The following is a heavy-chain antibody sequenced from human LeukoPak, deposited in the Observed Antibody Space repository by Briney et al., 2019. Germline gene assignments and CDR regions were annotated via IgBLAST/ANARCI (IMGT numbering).Heavy chain of an antibody. D-gene: IGHD6-13*01. Sequence: GASVKVSCKASGGTFSSYAISWVRQAPGQGLEWMGGIIPIFGTANYAQKFQGRVTITADKSTSTAYMELSSLRSEDTAVYYCARTKGISSSWYYFDYWGQGTLVTVSS. CDR2: IIPIFGTA. CDR3: ARTKGISSSWYYFDY. V-gene: IGHV1-69*06. CDR1: GGTFSSYA. J-gene: IGHJ4*02.